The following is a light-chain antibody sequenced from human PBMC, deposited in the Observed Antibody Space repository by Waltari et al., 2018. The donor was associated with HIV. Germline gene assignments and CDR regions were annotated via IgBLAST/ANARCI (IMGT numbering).Light chain of an antibody. CDR3: AAWDDRLSGWV. CDR2: RNN. Sequence: QSVLTQLPSASGTPGQRVTISCSGTSSNIARTYVSWYQQLPRTAPKLLIHRNNQRPSGVPDRFSGSKSGTSVSLAISGLRSEDEADYYCAAWDDRLSGWVFGGGTKLTV. J-gene: IGLJ3*02. CDR1: SSNIARTY. V-gene: IGLV1-47*01.